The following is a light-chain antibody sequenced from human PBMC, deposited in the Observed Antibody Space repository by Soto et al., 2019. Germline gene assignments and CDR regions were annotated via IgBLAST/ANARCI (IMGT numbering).Light chain of an antibody. CDR2: DSS. CDR1: QSLSSNF. J-gene: IGKJ1*01. V-gene: IGKV3D-7*01. CDR3: QHYNSYSEA. Sequence: EIVLTQSPATLSLSQGERATLSCRASQSLSSNFLAWYQQKPGQPPRLLIYDSSTRATGFPDRFSGSGSGTEFTLTVSSLQPDDFATYYCQHYNSYSEAFGQGTKVDIK.